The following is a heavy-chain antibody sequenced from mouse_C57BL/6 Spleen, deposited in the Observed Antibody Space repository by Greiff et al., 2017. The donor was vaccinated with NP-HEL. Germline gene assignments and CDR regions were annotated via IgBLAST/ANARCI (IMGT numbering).Heavy chain of an antibody. Sequence: VQLQQSGAELVRPGASVTLSCKASGYTFTDYEMHWVKQTPVHGLEWIGAIDPETGGTAYNQKFKGKAILTADKSSSTAYMELRRLTSEDSAVYYCTRNHYYGSSYNAMDYWGQGTSVTVSS. V-gene: IGHV1-15*01. CDR3: TRNHYYGSSYNAMDY. CDR1: GYTFTDYE. J-gene: IGHJ4*01. CDR2: IDPETGGT. D-gene: IGHD1-1*01.